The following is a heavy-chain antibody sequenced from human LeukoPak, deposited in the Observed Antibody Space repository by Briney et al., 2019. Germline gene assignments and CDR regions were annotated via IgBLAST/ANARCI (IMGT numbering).Heavy chain of an antibody. V-gene: IGHV3-74*01. J-gene: IGHJ5*01. D-gene: IGHD3-16*01. CDR1: GFTFSSHW. CDR3: VRDWDHYDFDS. CDR2: ISPDGNYR. Sequence: GGSLRLSCAASGFTFSSHWMHWVRQAPGKGLVWVSRISPDGNYRNFADSVEGRFSISRDNAKNTLVLQMNSLRGEDTAVYYCVRDWDHYDFDSWGQGTQVTVSS.